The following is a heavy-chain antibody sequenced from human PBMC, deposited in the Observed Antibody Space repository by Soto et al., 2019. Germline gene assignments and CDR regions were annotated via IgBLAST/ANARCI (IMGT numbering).Heavy chain of an antibody. V-gene: IGHV3-49*05. Sequence: EVQLVESGGGLVKPGRSLRLSCTASGFTFGDYPMSWLRQAPGKGLEWVGFISSKSYGGTTEYAASVKGRFTISRDDSKTIDYLQMTGLKSEDTSVYYCTSLNCISASSLPPLSDYLVQGTLVNVSS. CDR3: TSLNCISASSLPPLSDY. J-gene: IGHJ4*02. CDR2: ISSKSYGGTT. CDR1: GFTFGDYP. D-gene: IGHD2-2*01.